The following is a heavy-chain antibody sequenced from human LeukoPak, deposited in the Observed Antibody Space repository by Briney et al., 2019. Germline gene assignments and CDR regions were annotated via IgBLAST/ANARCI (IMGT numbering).Heavy chain of an antibody. V-gene: IGHV1-2*02. D-gene: IGHD3-22*01. J-gene: IGHJ3*02. CDR1: GYTFTNYY. CDR2: INPNSGGT. CDR3: ARELKYYYDSSGYPIGAFDI. Sequence: ASVTVSCKASGYTFTNYYMHWVRQAPGQGLEWMGWINPNSGGTNYAQKFQGRVTMTRDTSISTAYMELSRLRSDDTAVYYCARELKYYYDSSGYPIGAFDIWGQGTMVTVSS.